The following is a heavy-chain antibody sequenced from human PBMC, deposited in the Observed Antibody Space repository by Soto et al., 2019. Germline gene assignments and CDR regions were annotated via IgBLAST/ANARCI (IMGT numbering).Heavy chain of an antibody. Sequence: GSLRLSCAASGFTFTNAWINWARQAPGKGLEWVGRIKSKTDGGTTDYAEPVKGRFAISRDDSNNMVYLQMNSLKIEDTAVYYCTTDSYSTIIIVRFDYWGHGTLVTVSS. CDR1: GFTFTNAW. CDR2: IKSKTDGGTT. D-gene: IGHD3-22*01. J-gene: IGHJ4*01. V-gene: IGHV3-15*07. CDR3: TTDSYSTIIIVRFDY.